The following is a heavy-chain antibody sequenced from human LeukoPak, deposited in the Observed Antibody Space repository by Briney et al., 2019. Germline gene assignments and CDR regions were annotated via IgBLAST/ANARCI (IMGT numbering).Heavy chain of an antibody. CDR2: IKSKTDGGTT. Sequence: GGSLRLSCAASGFTFSNAWMSWVRQAPGKGLEWVGRIKSKTDGGTTDYAAPVKGRFTISRDDSKNTLYLQMNSLKTEDTAVYYCAKPPGRYCSSTSCYLAAFDIWGQGTMVTVSS. CDR3: AKPPGRYCSSTSCYLAAFDI. CDR1: GFTFSNAW. V-gene: IGHV3-15*01. D-gene: IGHD2-2*01. J-gene: IGHJ3*02.